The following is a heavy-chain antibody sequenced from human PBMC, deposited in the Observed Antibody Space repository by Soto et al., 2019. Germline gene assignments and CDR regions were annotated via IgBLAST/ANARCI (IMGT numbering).Heavy chain of an antibody. Sequence: XGTLSLTCTVSGGSISRYFWSWIRQSPGKGLEWIGYIFYTGSTTYNPSLKSRVTISIDTSKNQFSLKLSSLTAADTAVYYCAHFSDLEWFDPWGQGTLVTVSS. CDR1: GGSISRYF. J-gene: IGHJ5*02. D-gene: IGHD2-21*01. V-gene: IGHV4-59*01. CDR3: AHFSDLEWFDP. CDR2: IFYTGST.